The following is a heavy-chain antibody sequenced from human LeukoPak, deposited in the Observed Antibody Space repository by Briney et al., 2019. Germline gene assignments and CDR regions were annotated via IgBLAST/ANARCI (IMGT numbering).Heavy chain of an antibody. CDR2: IIPILGIA. CDR3: VPSGDGEYWFDP. CDR1: GGTFSSYA. J-gene: IGHJ5*02. V-gene: IGHV1-69*04. D-gene: IGHD4-17*01. Sequence: ASVKVSFQASGGTFSSYAISWVRQAPGQGLAWMGRIIPILGIASYAQKLQGRVTLTADKSTSTAYMELSSLRSEDTAVYYCVPSGDGEYWFDPWGQGTLVTVSS.